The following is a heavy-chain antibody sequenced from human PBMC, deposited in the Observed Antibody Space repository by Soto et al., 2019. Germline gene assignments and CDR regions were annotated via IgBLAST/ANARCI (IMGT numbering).Heavy chain of an antibody. CDR2: TYYRSKWYN. CDR3: AREGYVRFGESRFDP. Sequence: SQTLSLTCVISGDSVSSNSAAWNRIRQSPSRGLEWLGRTYYRSKWYNDYAVSVKSRITINPDTSKNQFSLQLNSVTPEDTAVYYCAREGYVRFGESRFDPWGQGTLVTVSS. J-gene: IGHJ5*02. CDR1: GDSVSSNSAA. D-gene: IGHD3-10*01. V-gene: IGHV6-1*01.